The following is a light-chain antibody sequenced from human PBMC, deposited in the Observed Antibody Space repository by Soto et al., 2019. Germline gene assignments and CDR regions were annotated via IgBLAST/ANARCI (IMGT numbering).Light chain of an antibody. CDR1: QSISSSY. V-gene: IGKV3-20*01. J-gene: IGKJ1*01. Sequence: EIVLTQSPGTLSLSPGERASLSCRASQSISSSYLAWYQQRPGQAPRVLIYGASSSATGIPDRFSGSGSGTDFTLTISRLEPEDFAVYYCQHYGSSPQTFGQGTKVEIK. CDR2: GAS. CDR3: QHYGSSPQT.